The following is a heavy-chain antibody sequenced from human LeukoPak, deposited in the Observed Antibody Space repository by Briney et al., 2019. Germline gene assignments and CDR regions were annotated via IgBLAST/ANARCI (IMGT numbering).Heavy chain of an antibody. V-gene: IGHV1-46*01. J-gene: IGHJ6*03. D-gene: IGHD1-1*01. CDR3: ARSSVPSFAYYYYMDV. CDR1: GYTFTIYY. CDR2: INPSVGST. Sequence: ASVKVSCKASGYTFTIYYMHWVRQAPGQGLEWMGVINPSVGSTSYAQKFQGRVTMTRDTSTSTVYMELSSLRSEDTAVYYCARSSVPSFAYYYYMDVWGKGTTVTVSS.